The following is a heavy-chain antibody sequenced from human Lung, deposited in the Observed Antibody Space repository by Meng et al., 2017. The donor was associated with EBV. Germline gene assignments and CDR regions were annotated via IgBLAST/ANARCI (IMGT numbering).Heavy chain of an antibody. CDR1: GDSISSDIW. CDR3: GRDQGRQLINH. D-gene: IGHD1-1*01. CDR2: VYHRGDT. Sequence: QGPLQESGPGLVKPSGTLSLTCTVSGDSISSDIWWSWVRQPPGKGLEWIGEVYHRGDTNYNPSLKSRVVISVDRSKNQFSLNLSSVTAADTAVYYCGRDQGRQLINHWGQGTLVTVSS. J-gene: IGHJ4*02. V-gene: IGHV4-4*02.